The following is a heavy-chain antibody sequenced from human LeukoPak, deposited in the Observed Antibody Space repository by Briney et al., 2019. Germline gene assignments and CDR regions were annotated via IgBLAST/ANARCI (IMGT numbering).Heavy chain of an antibody. CDR1: GFTFNSYG. D-gene: IGHD3-3*02. J-gene: IGHJ4*02. V-gene: IGHV3-48*01. CDR2: VRSSSSTE. Sequence: GGSLRLSCAASGFTFNSYGMNWVRQAPGKGLEWISHVRSSSSTEYYADSVKGRFTISRDNAKNALYLQMNSLRAEDTAVYYCVRGFTLGAHWGQGTLVTVSS. CDR3: VRGFTLGAH.